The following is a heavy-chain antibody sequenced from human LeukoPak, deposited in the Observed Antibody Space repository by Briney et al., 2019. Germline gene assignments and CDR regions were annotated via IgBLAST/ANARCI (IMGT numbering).Heavy chain of an antibody. CDR3: RTDRYGNYGDYIDY. Sequence: GASVKVCCTASGYTFTGYYIHWVRQAPGQGLEWMGWINPNSGGTNYAQKFQGRVTMTRDTSISTAYMELSRLRSDDTAVYYCRTDRYGNYGDYIDYWGPGNPVTVSS. V-gene: IGHV1-2*02. CDR1: GYTFTGYY. CDR2: INPNSGGT. D-gene: IGHD4-17*01. J-gene: IGHJ4*02.